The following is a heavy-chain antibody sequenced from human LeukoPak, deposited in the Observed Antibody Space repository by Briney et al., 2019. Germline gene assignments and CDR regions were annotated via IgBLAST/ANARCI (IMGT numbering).Heavy chain of an antibody. Sequence: VASVKVSCKASGYTFTGYYMHRVRQAPGQGLEWMGWINPNSGGTNYAQKFQGRVTMTRDTSISTAYMELSRLRSDDTAVYYCARDRRDGYNFRFDPWGQGTLVTVSS. CDR2: INPNSGGT. V-gene: IGHV1-2*02. D-gene: IGHD5-24*01. CDR1: GYTFTGYY. J-gene: IGHJ5*02. CDR3: ARDRRDGYNFRFDP.